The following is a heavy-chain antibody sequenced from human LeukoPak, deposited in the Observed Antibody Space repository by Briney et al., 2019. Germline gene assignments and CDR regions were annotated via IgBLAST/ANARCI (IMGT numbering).Heavy chain of an antibody. CDR3: ARLGYCSSTGCYGGLDY. D-gene: IGHD2-2*01. CDR1: GYTFTGYY. CDR2: INPNCGGT. J-gene: IGHJ4*02. Sequence: ASVKVSCKASGYTFTGYYMHWVRQAPGQGLEWMGWINPNCGGTNYAQKFQGRVTMTRDTSISTAYMELSGLRSDDTAVYYCARLGYCSSTGCYGGLDYWGQGTLVTVSS. V-gene: IGHV1-2*02.